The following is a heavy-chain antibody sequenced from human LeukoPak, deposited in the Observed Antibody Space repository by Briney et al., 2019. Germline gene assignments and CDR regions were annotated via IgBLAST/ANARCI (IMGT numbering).Heavy chain of an antibody. CDR2: INHSGST. CDR3: ARGLPYYYDSSGYYLGY. V-gene: IGHV4-34*01. CDR1: GGSFSGYY. Sequence: SETLSLTCAVYGGSFSGYYWSWIRQPPGKGLEWIGEINHSGSTNYNPSLKSRVTISVDTSKNQFSLKLSSVTAADTAVYYCARGLPYYYDSSGYYLGYWGQGTPVTVSS. J-gene: IGHJ4*02. D-gene: IGHD3-22*01.